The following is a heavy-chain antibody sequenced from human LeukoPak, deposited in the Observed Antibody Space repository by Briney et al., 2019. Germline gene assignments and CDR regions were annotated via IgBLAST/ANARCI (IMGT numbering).Heavy chain of an antibody. V-gene: IGHV4-39*07. D-gene: IGHD6-6*01. J-gene: IGHJ6*03. Sequence: SETLSLTCTVSGGSISSSSYYWGWIRQPPGKGLEWIGNIYYSGSTYYNPSLKSRVTISVDTSKNQFSLKLSSVTAADTAVYYCARGSSSSYYYYYYMDVWGKGTTVIVSS. CDR1: GGSISSSSYY. CDR2: IYYSGST. CDR3: ARGSSSSYYYYYYMDV.